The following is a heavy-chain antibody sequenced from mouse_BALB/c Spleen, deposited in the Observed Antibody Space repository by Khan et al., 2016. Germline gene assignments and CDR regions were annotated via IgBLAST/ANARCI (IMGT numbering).Heavy chain of an antibody. Sequence: QIQLVQSGPELKKPGETVKISCRAAGFTLTNYGMNWLKRAPGKDFQWMGWINTYNGEPTYVDDFKGRFAFSLETSASTAYLQINDLRNEDTATYFCASWGNYWHFEVWGAGTTVTVSS. CDR2: INTYNGEP. CDR3: ASWGNYWHFEV. CDR1: GFTLTNYG. V-gene: IGHV9-3-1*01. J-gene: IGHJ1*01.